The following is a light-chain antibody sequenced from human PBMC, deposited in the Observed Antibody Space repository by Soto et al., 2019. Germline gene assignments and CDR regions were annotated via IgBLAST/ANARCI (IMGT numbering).Light chain of an antibody. CDR1: QNIRST. Sequence: IVMTKSPATLSLSPGDRATLSCRASQNIRSTLAWYQQIPGQAPRVLIHGASTRASSIPARFSGSGSGTEFTLTISGLQSEEYAVYYCQQYNNWPPWTLGQGTKVEI. CDR2: GAS. J-gene: IGKJ1*01. V-gene: IGKV3-15*01. CDR3: QQYNNWPPWT.